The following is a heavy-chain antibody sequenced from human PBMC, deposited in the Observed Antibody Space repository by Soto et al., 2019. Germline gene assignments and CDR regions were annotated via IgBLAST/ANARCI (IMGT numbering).Heavy chain of an antibody. D-gene: IGHD2-2*01. CDR3: ARNSASCSSNSSKNWFGP. J-gene: IGHJ5*02. CDR2: ISAYNGTT. Sequence: QVQLVQSGAEVIKPGASVKVSCKASGYTFTSYGIIWVRQAPGQGLEWMGGISAYNGTTNYAQKLQGRVTMTTDTSTSTAYMELSSLRSDDTAVYYCARNSASCSSNSSKNWFGPWGQGTLVTVSS. V-gene: IGHV1-18*01. CDR1: GYTFTSYG.